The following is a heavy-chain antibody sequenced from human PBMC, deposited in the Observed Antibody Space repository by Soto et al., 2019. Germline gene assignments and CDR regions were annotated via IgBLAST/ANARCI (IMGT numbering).Heavy chain of an antibody. V-gene: IGHV1-69*13. J-gene: IGHJ5*02. CDR1: GGTFSSYA. CDR3: ARTGELRGWFDP. Sequence: ASVKVSCKASGGTFSSYAISLVRQAPGQGLEXMGGXIXIXGXAXYXXXXQGRVTITADESTSTAYMELSSLRSEHTAVYYCARTGELRGWFDPWGQGTLVTVSS. CDR2: XIXIXGXA. D-gene: IGHD1-7*01.